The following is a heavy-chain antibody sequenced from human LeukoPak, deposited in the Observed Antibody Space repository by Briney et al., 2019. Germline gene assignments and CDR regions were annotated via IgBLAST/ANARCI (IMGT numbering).Heavy chain of an antibody. D-gene: IGHD4-17*01. J-gene: IGHJ4*02. CDR3: ATDMTSVTTFDY. CDR2: INPKNGDT. CDR1: GYTFTGYY. Sequence: GASVKVSCKASGYTFTGYYIHWVRQAPRQGLEWLGWINPKNGDTNYPQKFLGRVAVTRDTSISTAYMDLSRLTSDDTAVYYCATDMTSVTTFDYWGQGTLVTVSS. V-gene: IGHV1-2*02.